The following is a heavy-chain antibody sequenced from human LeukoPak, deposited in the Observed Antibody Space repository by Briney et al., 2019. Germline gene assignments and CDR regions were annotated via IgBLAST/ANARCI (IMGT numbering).Heavy chain of an antibody. V-gene: IGHV3-7*01. Sequence: PGGSLRLSCAASGFTFSSYWMTWVRQAPGKGLEWVSNIKQDGSEKYYVDSVKGRFTISRDNAKNSLYLQMNSLRAEDTAVYYCARGVYGDYERDYWGQGTLVTVSS. CDR3: ARGVYGDYERDY. CDR1: GFTFSSYW. J-gene: IGHJ4*02. CDR2: IKQDGSEK. D-gene: IGHD4-17*01.